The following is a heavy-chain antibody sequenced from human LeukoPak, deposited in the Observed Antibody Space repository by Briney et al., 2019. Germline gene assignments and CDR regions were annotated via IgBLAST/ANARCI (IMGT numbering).Heavy chain of an antibody. CDR1: GYSFTSYD. J-gene: IGHJ4*02. Sequence: ASVKVSCKASGYSFTSYDINWVRQATGQGLEWMGWMNPNSGNTGSAQKFQGRVTITRNTSISTAYMELSSLRSEDTAVYYCARRVAAGGTCMGYWGQGTLVTVSS. V-gene: IGHV1-8*01. D-gene: IGHD6-13*01. CDR3: ARRVAAGGTCMGY. CDR2: MNPNSGNT.